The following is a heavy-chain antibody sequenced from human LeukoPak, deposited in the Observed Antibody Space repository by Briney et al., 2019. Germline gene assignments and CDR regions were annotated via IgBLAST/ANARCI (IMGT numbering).Heavy chain of an antibody. CDR1: GYTLTELS. CDR2: FDPEDGET. J-gene: IGHJ3*02. D-gene: IGHD1-26*01. CDR3: ATYISGSYPIQIYDVFDI. Sequence: ASVKVSCKVSGYTLTELSMHWVRQAPGKGLEWMGGFDPEDGETIYAQKFQGRVTMTEDTSTDTAYMELSSLRSEDTAVYYCATYISGSYPIQIYDVFDIWGQGTMVTVSS. V-gene: IGHV1-24*01.